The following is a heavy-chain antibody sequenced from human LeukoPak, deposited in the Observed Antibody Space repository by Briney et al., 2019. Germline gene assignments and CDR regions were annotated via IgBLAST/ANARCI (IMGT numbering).Heavy chain of an antibody. CDR3: ASKWELRHY. CDR2: INHSGST. V-gene: IGHV4-34*01. D-gene: IGHD1-26*01. J-gene: IGHJ4*02. Sequence: SETLSLTCAVYGGSFSGYYWSWIRQPPGKGLEWIGEINHSGSTNYNPSLKSRVTISVDTSKNQFSLKLSPVTAADTAVYYCASKWELRHYWGQGTLVTVSS. CDR1: GGSFSGYY.